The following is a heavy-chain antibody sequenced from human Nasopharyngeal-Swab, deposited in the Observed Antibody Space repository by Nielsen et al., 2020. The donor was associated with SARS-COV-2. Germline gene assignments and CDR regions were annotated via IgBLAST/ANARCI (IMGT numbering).Heavy chain of an antibody. Sequence: SVKVSCKASGFSITYRFLHWMRQAPGQALEWMGWITPFNGNAKYAQKFQGRVSITRDGSRTTASLELSSLRPDDTAMYFCASGQCINGVCNPTDGLDFWGQGTSVTVS. CDR2: ITPFNGNA. J-gene: IGHJ6*02. V-gene: IGHV1-45*02. D-gene: IGHD2-8*01. CDR1: GFSITYRF. CDR3: ASGQCINGVCNPTDGLDF.